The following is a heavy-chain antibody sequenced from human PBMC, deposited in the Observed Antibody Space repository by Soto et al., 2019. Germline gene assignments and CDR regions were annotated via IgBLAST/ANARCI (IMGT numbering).Heavy chain of an antibody. J-gene: IGHJ4*02. Sequence: GGSLRLSCAASGFTFSSYWMSWVRQAPGKGLEWVANIKQDGSEKYYVDSVKGRFTISRDNAKNSLYLQMNSLRAEDTAVYYCASSYGDYHFDYWGQGTLVTVSS. CDR2: IKQDGSEK. CDR1: GFTFSSYW. V-gene: IGHV3-7*01. CDR3: ASSYGDYHFDY. D-gene: IGHD4-17*01.